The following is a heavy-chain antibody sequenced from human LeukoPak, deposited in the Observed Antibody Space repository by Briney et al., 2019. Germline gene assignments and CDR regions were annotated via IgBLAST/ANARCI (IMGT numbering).Heavy chain of an antibody. V-gene: IGHV3-21*01. J-gene: IGHJ6*02. CDR1: GFTFSSYA. CDR2: ISSSSSYI. D-gene: IGHD5-18*01. CDR3: AREDTAMVSGGMDV. Sequence: TGGSLRLSCAASGFTFSSYAMSWVRQAPGKGLEWVSSISSSSSYIYYADSVKGRFTISRDNAKNSLYLQMNSLRAEDTAVYYCAREDTAMVSGGMDVWGQGTTVTVSS.